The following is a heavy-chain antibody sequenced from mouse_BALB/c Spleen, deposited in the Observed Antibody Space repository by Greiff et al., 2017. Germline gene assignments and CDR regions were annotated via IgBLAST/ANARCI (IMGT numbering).Heavy chain of an antibody. CDR1: GFTFSSYA. CDR2: ISSGGSYT. D-gene: IGHD2-10*02. CDR3: ARLYGNPAMDY. J-gene: IGHJ4*01. V-gene: IGHV5-9-4*01. Sequence: EVKLVESGGGLVKPGGSLKLSCAASGFTFSSYAMSWVRQSPEKRLEWVAEISSGGSYTYYPDTVTGRFTISRDNAKNTLYLEMSSLRSEDTAMYYCARLYGNPAMDYWGQGTSVTVSS.